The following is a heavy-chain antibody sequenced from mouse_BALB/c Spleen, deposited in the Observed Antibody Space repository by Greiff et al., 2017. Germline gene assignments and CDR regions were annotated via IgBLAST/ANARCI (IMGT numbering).Heavy chain of an antibody. CDR1: GYSITSGYY. V-gene: IGHV3-6*02. D-gene: IGHD2-2*01. CDR2: ISYDGSN. CDR3: AREGYDGAAWFAY. Sequence: EVKLMESGPGLVKPSQSLSLTCSVTGYSITSGYYWNWIRQFPGNKLEWMGYISYDGSNNYNPSLKNRISITRDTSKNQFFLKLNSVTTEDTATYYCAREGYDGAAWFAYWGQGTLVTVSA. J-gene: IGHJ3*01.